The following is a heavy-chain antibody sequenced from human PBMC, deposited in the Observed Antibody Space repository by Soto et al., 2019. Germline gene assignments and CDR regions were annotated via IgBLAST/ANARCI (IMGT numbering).Heavy chain of an antibody. CDR2: INGYNGNT. D-gene: IGHD4-17*01. CDR1: GYSFSNNG. J-gene: IGHJ4*02. CDR3: ARDLGYGDYGTDF. V-gene: IGHV1-18*04. Sequence: QVQLVQSGAEVKKPGASVKVSCQASGYSFSNNGISWVRQAPGQGFEWMGWINGYNGNTNYAQKFQGRVTMTTDTSTSTAYMELRSLRSDDTAVYYCARDLGYGDYGTDFWGQGTLVTVSS.